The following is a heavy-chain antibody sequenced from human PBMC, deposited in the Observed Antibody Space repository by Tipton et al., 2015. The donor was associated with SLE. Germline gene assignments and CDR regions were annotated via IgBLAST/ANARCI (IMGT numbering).Heavy chain of an antibody. CDR1: GGSISSSDYY. CDR3: ARGGDWGNYWYFDL. D-gene: IGHD2-21*02. V-gene: IGHV4-30-4*01. Sequence: TLSLTFTVSGGSISSSDYYWSWIRQPPGKCLEWIGYIYYSGSTYYNPSLKSRVIISIDTSKNQLSLKLTSVTAADTAVYYCARGGDWGNYWYFDLWGRGTLVTVSS. CDR2: IYYSGST. J-gene: IGHJ2*01.